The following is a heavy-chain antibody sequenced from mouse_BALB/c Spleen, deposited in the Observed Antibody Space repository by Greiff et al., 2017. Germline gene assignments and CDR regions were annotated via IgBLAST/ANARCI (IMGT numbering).Heavy chain of an antibody. CDR2: IDPYNGGT. CDR1: GYAFTSYN. V-gene: IGHV1S135*01. CDR3: ARGYYYGSSYWYFDV. D-gene: IGHD1-1*01. Sequence: EVQLQQSGPELVKPGASVKVSCKASGYAFTSYNMYWVKQSHGKSLEWIGYIDPYNGGTSYNQKFKGKATLTVDKSSSTAYMHLNSLTSEDSAVYYCARGYYYGSSYWYFDVWGAGTTVTVSS. J-gene: IGHJ1*01.